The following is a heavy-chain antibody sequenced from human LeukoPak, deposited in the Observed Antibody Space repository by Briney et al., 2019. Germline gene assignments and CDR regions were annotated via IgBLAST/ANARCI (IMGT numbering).Heavy chain of an antibody. J-gene: IGHJ4*02. CDR3: ARVRSSGFKGFDY. Sequence: PSETLSLTCAVSGYSISSGYYWGWIRQPPGKGLEWIGSIYHSGSTYYNPFLKSRVTISIDTSKNQFSLKLTSVTAADAAVYYCARVRSSGFKGFDYWGQGTLVTVSS. CDR1: GYSISSGYY. V-gene: IGHV4-38-2*01. D-gene: IGHD6-19*01. CDR2: IYHSGST.